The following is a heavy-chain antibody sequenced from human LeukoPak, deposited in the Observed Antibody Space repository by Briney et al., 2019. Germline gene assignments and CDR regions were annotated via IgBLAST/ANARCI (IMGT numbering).Heavy chain of an antibody. Sequence: ASVKVSCKASGYTFTSYGISWVRQAPGQGLEWMGWISAYNGNTNYAQKLQGRVTMTTDTSTSTVYMELRSLRSDDTAVYYCARAGSGWSYFDYWGQGTLVTVSS. D-gene: IGHD6-19*01. CDR2: ISAYNGNT. CDR1: GYTFTSYG. CDR3: ARAGSGWSYFDY. J-gene: IGHJ4*02. V-gene: IGHV1-18*01.